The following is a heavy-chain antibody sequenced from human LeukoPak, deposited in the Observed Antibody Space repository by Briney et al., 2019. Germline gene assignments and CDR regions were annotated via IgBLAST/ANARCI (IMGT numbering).Heavy chain of an antibody. CDR3: AKAVKGVVPWY. Sequence: GGSLRLFCAASGFIFSSYAMSWVRQAPGKGLEWVSAISGSGGSKYYADSVKGRLTISRDNSKNTLYLQMNSLRAEDRAVYYCAKAVKGVVPWYWGQGTLVTVSS. V-gene: IGHV3-23*01. D-gene: IGHD3-22*01. J-gene: IGHJ4*02. CDR1: GFIFSSYA. CDR2: ISGSGGSK.